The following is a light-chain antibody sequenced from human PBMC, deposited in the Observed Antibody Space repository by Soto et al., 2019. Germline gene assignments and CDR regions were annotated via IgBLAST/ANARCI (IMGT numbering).Light chain of an antibody. CDR2: TSG. Sequence: DIHMTQSPSSLFASVGDRVTVSCRASQRITTYVNWYQQKPGEAPKLLITTSGTLQRGVPSRFSGSGSGTDFTLTISSLQPADFATYFCQQTYSTPYTFGQGTKLEIK. CDR1: QRITTY. J-gene: IGKJ2*01. V-gene: IGKV1-39*01. CDR3: QQTYSTPYT.